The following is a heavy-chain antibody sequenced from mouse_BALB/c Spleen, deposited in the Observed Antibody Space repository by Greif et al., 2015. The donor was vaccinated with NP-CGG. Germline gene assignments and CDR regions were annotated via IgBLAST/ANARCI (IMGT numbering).Heavy chain of an antibody. CDR3: ARDRYYGSSYGRAMDY. Sequence: VQLQQSGPGLVAPSQSLSITCTVSGFSLTSYGVHWVRQPPGKGLEWLGVIWAGGSTNYNSALMSRLSISKDNSKSQVFLKMNSLQTDDTAMYYCARDRYYGSSYGRAMDYWGQGTSVTVSS. J-gene: IGHJ4*01. CDR2: IWAGGST. CDR1: GFSLTSYG. D-gene: IGHD1-1*01. V-gene: IGHV2-9*02.